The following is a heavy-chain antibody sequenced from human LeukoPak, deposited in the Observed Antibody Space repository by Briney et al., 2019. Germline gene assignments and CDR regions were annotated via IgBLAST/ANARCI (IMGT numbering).Heavy chain of an antibody. CDR2: IYYSGST. Sequence: SETLSVTCTVSGGSISSSSYYWGWIRQPPGKGLEWIGSIYYSGSTYYNPSLKSRVTISVDTSKNQFSLKLSSVTAADTAVYYCASLSSGSFDYWGQGTLVTVSS. V-gene: IGHV4-39*01. CDR3: ASLSSGSFDY. J-gene: IGHJ4*02. D-gene: IGHD3-10*01. CDR1: GGSISSSSYY.